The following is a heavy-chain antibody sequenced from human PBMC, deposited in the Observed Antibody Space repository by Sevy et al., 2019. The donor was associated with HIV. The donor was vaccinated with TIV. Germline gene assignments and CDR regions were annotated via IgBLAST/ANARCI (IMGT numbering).Heavy chain of an antibody. CDR3: ARAPPVVVVPGAPSWFDP. V-gene: IGHV4-34*01. D-gene: IGHD2-2*01. Sequence: SETLSLTCAVYGGSFSAYYWNWIRQTPGKGLEWIGEINHSGSTNYNPSLKSRVTISVDTSKNQFSLRLNSVTAADTAVYYWARAPPVVVVPGAPSWFDPWGQGTLVTVSS. CDR1: GGSFSAYY. CDR2: INHSGST. J-gene: IGHJ5*02.